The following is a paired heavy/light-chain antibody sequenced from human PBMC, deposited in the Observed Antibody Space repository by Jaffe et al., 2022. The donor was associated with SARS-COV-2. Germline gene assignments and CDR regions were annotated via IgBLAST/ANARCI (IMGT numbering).Heavy chain of an antibody. J-gene: IGHJ4*02. CDR3: ARYCSSAGCFSANDN. V-gene: IGHV4-61*02. CDR1: GGSVSGGSFC. CDR2: ICASGSA. D-gene: IGHD2-2*01. Sequence: QVQLKQSGPGLVKPSETLSLTCTISGGSVSGGSFCCAWIRQTAGERLEWMGRICASGSAVYNTSLKSRLTASVDTSGNQFSLRLNSVTAADTAVYYCARYCSSAGCFSANDNWGQGILVTVSS.
Light chain of an antibody. CDR3: QQYTDWWT. V-gene: IGKV3-15*01. CDR2: GAS. CDR1: QSVSSA. Sequence: EIVMTQSPATLSVSPGERATLSCRASQSVSSALAWYQQKPGQAPRLLIYGASIRATGIPARFSGSGSGTEFALTISSLQSEDFAVYYCQQYTDWWTFGQGTKVEVK. J-gene: IGKJ1*01.